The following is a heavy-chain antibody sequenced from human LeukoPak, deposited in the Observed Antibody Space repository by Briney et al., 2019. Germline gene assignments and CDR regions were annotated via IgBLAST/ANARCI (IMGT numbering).Heavy chain of an antibody. CDR1: GGSFSGYY. J-gene: IGHJ5*02. CDR3: ASIAGGPPS. D-gene: IGHD2-15*01. CDR2: INHSGST. V-gene: IGHV4-34*01. Sequence: SAETLSLTCAVYGGSFSGYYWSWSRQPPGKGLEWIGEINHSGSTNYNPSLKSRVTISVDTSKNQFSLKLSSVTAADTAVYYCASIAGGPPSWGQGPLVTVSS.